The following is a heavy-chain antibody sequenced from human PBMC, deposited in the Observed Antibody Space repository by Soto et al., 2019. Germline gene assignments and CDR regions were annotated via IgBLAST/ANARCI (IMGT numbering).Heavy chain of an antibody. J-gene: IGHJ4*02. CDR3: ARGGRGYDSDY. V-gene: IGHV3-21*01. D-gene: IGHD3-16*01. Sequence: EVQLVESGGGLVKPGGSLRLSCAASGFTFSSYSMNWVRQAPGKGLEWVSSISSSSSYIYYADSVKGRCTISRDNAKNSLYLQMNSLRAEDPAVYYCARGGRGYDSDYWGQGTLVTVSS. CDR1: GFTFSSYS. CDR2: ISSSSSYI.